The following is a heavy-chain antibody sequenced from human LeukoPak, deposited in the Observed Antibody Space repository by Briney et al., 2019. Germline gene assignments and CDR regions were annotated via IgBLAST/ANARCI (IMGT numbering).Heavy chain of an antibody. J-gene: IGHJ5*02. CDR1: GASVSSYY. CDR3: ARFVAAAPYNWFDP. D-gene: IGHD6-13*01. V-gene: IGHV4-4*07. CDR2: IDASGST. Sequence: ASETLSLTCTVSGASVSSYYWIWIRQPAGRGLEWIGRIDASGSTNYNPSLKSRVTISVDTSKNQFSLKLSSVTAADTAVYYCARFVAAAPYNWFDPWGQGTLVTVSS.